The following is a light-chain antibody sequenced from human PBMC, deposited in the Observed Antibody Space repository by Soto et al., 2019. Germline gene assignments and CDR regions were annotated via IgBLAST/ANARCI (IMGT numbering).Light chain of an antibody. J-gene: IGKJ2*01. Sequence: EIVLTQSPGTLSLSPGERATLSCRASQSVSSSYLAWYQQKPGQAPRLLIYGASSRATGITDRFSGSGSGTNFTLTTSRLEPEDFAVYYCKQYGTSPQTFGQGTMLEIK. CDR3: KQYGTSPQT. CDR2: GAS. V-gene: IGKV3-20*01. CDR1: QSVSSSY.